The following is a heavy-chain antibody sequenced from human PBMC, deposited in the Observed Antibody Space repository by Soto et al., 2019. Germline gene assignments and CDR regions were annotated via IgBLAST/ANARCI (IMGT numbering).Heavy chain of an antibody. J-gene: IGHJ4*02. CDR2: IYWDDDK. V-gene: IGHV2-5*02. CDR3: AHTRTVTFDY. D-gene: IGHD4-17*01. CDR1: GFSLSTSGVG. Sequence: QITLKESGPTLVKPTQTLTLTCTFSGFSLSTSGVGVGWIRQPPGKALEWLALIYWDDDKRYSPSLKSRLTIXTDTSKNKVVLTMANMDPVETATSYCAHTRTVTFDYWGQGTLVTVSS.